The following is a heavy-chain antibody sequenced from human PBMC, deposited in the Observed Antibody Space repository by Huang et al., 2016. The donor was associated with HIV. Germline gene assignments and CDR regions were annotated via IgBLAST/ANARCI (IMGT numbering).Heavy chain of an antibody. Sequence: QVQLEQWGAGLLKASETLSLTCAVYGGSFSGYYWNWLRQAPGKGLEWVGETNHSVKTNYNPSLKSRVNRAVDTSKSQFSLYLTSLSAADTGTYFCARRYNSRRDYWGRGTLVTVHS. CDR1: GGSFSGYY. J-gene: IGHJ4*02. CDR2: TNHSVKT. CDR3: ARRYNSRRDY. V-gene: IGHV4-34*02. D-gene: IGHD3-22*01.